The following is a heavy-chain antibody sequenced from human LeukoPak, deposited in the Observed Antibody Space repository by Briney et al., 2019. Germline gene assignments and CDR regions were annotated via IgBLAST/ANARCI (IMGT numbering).Heavy chain of an antibody. Sequence: GGSLRLSCAASGFTFSSYAMSWVRQAPGKGLEWVANIKQDGSEKYYVDSVKGRFTVSRDNAKNSLYLQMNSLRAEDTAVYYCARVGPVMTPGCLRYWGQGTLVTVSS. J-gene: IGHJ4*02. V-gene: IGHV3-7*01. CDR2: IKQDGSEK. CDR3: ARVGPVMTPGCLRY. D-gene: IGHD2-15*01. CDR1: GFTFSSYA.